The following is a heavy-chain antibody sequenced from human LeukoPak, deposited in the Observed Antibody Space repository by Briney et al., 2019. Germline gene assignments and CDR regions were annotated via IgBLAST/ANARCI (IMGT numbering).Heavy chain of an antibody. CDR3: ARAYKDRSLAGKKEFFQH. V-gene: IGHV3-48*04. Sequence: GGSLRLSCAASGFTFSSHSMNWVRQAPGKGLEWVSYISSSSSTIYYADSVKGRFTISRDNANNFLYLQMNSLRAEDTALYYCARAYKDRSLAGKKEFFQHWGQGTLVTVSS. CDR1: GFTFSSHS. J-gene: IGHJ1*01. D-gene: IGHD6-19*01. CDR2: ISSSSSTI.